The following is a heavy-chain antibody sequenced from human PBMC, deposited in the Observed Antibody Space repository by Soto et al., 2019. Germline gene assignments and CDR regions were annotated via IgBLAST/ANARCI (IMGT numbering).Heavy chain of an antibody. V-gene: IGHV3-23*01. J-gene: IGHJ4*02. CDR1: GFTFSHYA. D-gene: IGHD6-25*01. CDR2: ISGSGGTT. CDR3: AKFFVETGSNSGWPWSFHY. Sequence: EVQLLESGGGLVHPGRSLRLSCAASGFTFSHYAMSWVRQAPGQGLDWVAAISGSGGTTYYGDRVKGRFTISRDNSKNTRFLQMNSLRAEDAAVYYCAKFFVETGSNSGWPWSFHYWGQGTLVTVSS.